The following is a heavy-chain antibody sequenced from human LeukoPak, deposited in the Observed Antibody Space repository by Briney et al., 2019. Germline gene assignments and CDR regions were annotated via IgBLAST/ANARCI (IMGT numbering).Heavy chain of an antibody. V-gene: IGHV3-21*06. Sequence: GGSLRLSCAASGFTFSTYTMNWVRQAPGKGLEWVSSISVGSTYISYPDSVKGRFTISRDNAKNSLYLQVNSLRDEDPAVYYCARGLQYHEPLYFDSWGQGTLVTVSS. CDR1: GFTFSTYT. D-gene: IGHD4-11*01. J-gene: IGHJ4*02. CDR2: ISVGSTYI. CDR3: ARGLQYHEPLYFDS.